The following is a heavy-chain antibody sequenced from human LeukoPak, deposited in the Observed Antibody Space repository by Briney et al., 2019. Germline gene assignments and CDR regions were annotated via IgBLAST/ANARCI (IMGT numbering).Heavy chain of an antibody. Sequence: ASVKVSCKASGYXFTGYYIHWVRQAPGQGLEWMGWINPNSGGTNYAQKFQGRVTMTRDTSISTAYMELSRLGSDDTAVYYCARVAGGDWYYFDFWGQGSLVTVSS. CDR3: ARVAGGDWYYFDF. V-gene: IGHV1-2*02. CDR2: INPNSGGT. J-gene: IGHJ4*02. D-gene: IGHD2-21*02. CDR1: GYXFTGYY.